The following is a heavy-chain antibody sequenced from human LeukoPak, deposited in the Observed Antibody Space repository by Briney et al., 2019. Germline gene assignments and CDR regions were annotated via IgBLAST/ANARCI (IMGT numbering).Heavy chain of an antibody. CDR3: VRGAGVQLDRHLDY. J-gene: IGHJ4*02. CDR2: IISIFGTA. V-gene: IGHV1-69*05. Sequence: SVKVSCKASGGTFSSYAISWVRQAPGQGLEWMGGIISIFGTANYAQKFQGRVTITTDESTSTAYMELSSLRSEDTAVYYCVRGAGVQLDRHLDYWGPRALVT. D-gene: IGHD1-1*01. CDR1: GGTFSSYA.